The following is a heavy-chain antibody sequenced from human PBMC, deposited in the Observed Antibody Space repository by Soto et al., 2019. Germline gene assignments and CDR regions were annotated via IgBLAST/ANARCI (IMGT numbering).Heavy chain of an antibody. D-gene: IGHD2-15*01. V-gene: IGHV3-23*01. CDR3: ARPDSGKIGDALDR. CDR2: ISDSGDSA. J-gene: IGHJ3*01. Sequence: EVQLLESGGGLVQPGGSLRLSCAASGFTFSTYAMRWVRQVPGRGLEWLSTISDSGDSAYYADSVQGRFTISRDNSKNTMYLHMNGLSAEATAVSYCARPDSGKIGDALDRWGQGTMVTDSS. CDR1: GFTFSTYA.